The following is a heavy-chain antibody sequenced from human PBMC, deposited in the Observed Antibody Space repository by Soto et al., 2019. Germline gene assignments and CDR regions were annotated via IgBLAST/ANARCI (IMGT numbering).Heavy chain of an antibody. CDR3: ARGTRALITSFFAY. CDR1: GDAISNYY. D-gene: IGHD1-20*01. V-gene: IGHV4-59*03. J-gene: IGHJ4*02. CDR2: VHESGST. Sequence: SETLSLTCSVSGDAISNYYLSWIRQTPGRGLEWIGCVHESGSTDYNPSLRGRVIISLHTSKSQFSLSLRSATAADTATYYCARGTRALITSFFAYWGQGIPVTVYS.